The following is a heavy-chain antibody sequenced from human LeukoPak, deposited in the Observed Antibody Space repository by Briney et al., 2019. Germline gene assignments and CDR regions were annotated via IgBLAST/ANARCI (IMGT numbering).Heavy chain of an antibody. CDR3: AGPGIAAAI. CDR2: IQYTGST. V-gene: IGHV4-59*13. CDR1: GGSISSNY. D-gene: IGHD6-13*01. Sequence: SETLSLTCTVSGGSISSNYWSWIRQPPGKGLEWIGNIQYTGSTIYNPSLKSRVIISLDTSKTQFSLKVSSVTAADTAVYYCAGPGIAAAIWGQGTMATVSS. J-gene: IGHJ3*02.